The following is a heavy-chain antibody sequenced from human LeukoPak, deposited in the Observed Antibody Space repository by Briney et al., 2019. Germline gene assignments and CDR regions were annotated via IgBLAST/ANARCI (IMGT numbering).Heavy chain of an antibody. V-gene: IGHV1-69*06. D-gene: IGHD3-22*01. J-gene: IGHJ4*02. CDR2: IIPIFGTA. CDR3: ARGRGGSGYYYERYYFDY. CDR1: GGTFSRYA. Sequence: GASVTVSCKASGGTFSRYAISWVRQAPGQGLEWMGGIIPIFGTANYAQKLQGRVTISADKSTSTAYMELSSLRPEDTAVYYCARGRGGSGYYYERYYFDYWGQGTLVTVSS.